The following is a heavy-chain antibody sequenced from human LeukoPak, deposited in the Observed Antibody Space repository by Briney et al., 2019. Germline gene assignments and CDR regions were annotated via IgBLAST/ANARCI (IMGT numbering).Heavy chain of an antibody. Sequence: SETLSLTCSVSGDSITGYSWSWIRQTPGKGLEWIGYIYYNGDTHYNPSLNSRLSMSVDTPKKQFSLDLRSVIAAGTAVYYCVRGPYGSSISNWFDPWGQGLLVTVSS. CDR2: IYYNGDT. D-gene: IGHD3-10*01. CDR1: GDSITGYS. V-gene: IGHV4-59*01. J-gene: IGHJ5*02. CDR3: VRGPYGSSISNWFDP.